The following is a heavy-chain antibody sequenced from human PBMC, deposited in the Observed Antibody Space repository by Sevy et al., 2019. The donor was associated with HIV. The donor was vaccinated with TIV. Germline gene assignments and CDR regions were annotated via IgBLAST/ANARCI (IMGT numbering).Heavy chain of an antibody. CDR3: AKTIDSGGGVVPAANYFYYGMDV. J-gene: IGHJ6*02. CDR2: INSDGSST. V-gene: IGHV3-74*01. D-gene: IGHD2-2*01. Sequence: GGSLRLSCAASGFTFSSYWMHWVRQAPGKGLVWVSRINSDGSSTHYADSVEGRFTISRDNSKNTLYLQMNSLRAEDTAVYYCAKTIDSGGGVVPAANYFYYGMDVWGQGTTVTVSS. CDR1: GFTFSSYW.